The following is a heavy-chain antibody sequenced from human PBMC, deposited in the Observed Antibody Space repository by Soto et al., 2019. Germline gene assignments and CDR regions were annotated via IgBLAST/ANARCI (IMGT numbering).Heavy chain of an antibody. CDR1: GGSISSSSYY. CDR3: ASRKGGYNYKF. Sequence: QLQLQESGPGLVKPSETLSLTCTVSGGSISSSSYYWGWIRQPPGKGLEWIGSIYYSGSTYYNPSLKSRVTISVDTSKNQFSLKLSSVTAADTAVYYCASRKGGYNYKFWGQGTLVTVSS. V-gene: IGHV4-39*01. J-gene: IGHJ4*02. CDR2: IYYSGST. D-gene: IGHD5-12*01.